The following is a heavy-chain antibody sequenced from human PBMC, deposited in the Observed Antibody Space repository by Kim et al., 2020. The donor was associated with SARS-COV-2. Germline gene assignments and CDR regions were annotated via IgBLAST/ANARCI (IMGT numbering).Heavy chain of an antibody. V-gene: IGHV3-33*06. J-gene: IGHJ4*02. Sequence: YYADSVKGRFTISRDNSKNTLYLQMNSLRAEDTAVYYCAKGGGGDYVFDYWGQGTLVTVSS. CDR3: AKGGGGDYVFDY. D-gene: IGHD4-17*01.